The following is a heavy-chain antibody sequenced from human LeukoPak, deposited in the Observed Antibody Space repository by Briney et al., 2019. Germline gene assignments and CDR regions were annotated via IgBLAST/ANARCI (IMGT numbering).Heavy chain of an antibody. CDR3: ARARSPSSWFFDY. V-gene: IGHV1-2*02. Sequence: ASVKVSCKASGYTFTDYYIHWVRQAPGQGLEWMAWINPNSGGTNYAQKFQGRVTMTRDTSISTAYMELSRLRSDDTAVYYCARARSPSSWFFDYWGQGTLVTVSS. CDR2: INPNSGGT. CDR1: GYTFTDYY. D-gene: IGHD6-13*01. J-gene: IGHJ4*02.